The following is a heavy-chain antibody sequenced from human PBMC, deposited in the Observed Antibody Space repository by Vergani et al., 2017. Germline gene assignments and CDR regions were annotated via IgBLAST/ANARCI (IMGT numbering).Heavy chain of an antibody. V-gene: IGHV4-34*01. Sequence: QVQLQQWGAGLLKPSETLSLTCAVYGGSFSGYYWSWIRQPPGKGLEWSGEINHSGSTNYNPSLKSRVTISVDTSKNQFSLKLSSVTAADTAVYYCARGDLEEPEYGAHWFDPWGQGTLVTVSS. D-gene: IGHD4-17*01. CDR2: INHSGST. CDR1: GGSFSGYY. J-gene: IGHJ5*02. CDR3: ARGDLEEPEYGAHWFDP.